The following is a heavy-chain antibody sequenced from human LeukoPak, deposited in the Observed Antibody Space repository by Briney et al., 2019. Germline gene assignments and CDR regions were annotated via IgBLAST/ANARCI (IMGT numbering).Heavy chain of an antibody. V-gene: IGHV6-1*01. J-gene: IGHJ5*02. CDR2: TYHRSKWYN. CDR1: GDSVSSNSAA. CDR3: ARGKTKYYDFWSGHLALHNNWFDP. Sequence: SQTLSLTCAISGDSVSSNSAAWNWIRQSPSRGLEWLGRTYHRSKWYNDYAVSVKSRITINPDTSKNQFSLKLSSVTAADTAVYYCARGKTKYYDFWSGHLALHNNWFDPWGQGTLVTVSS. D-gene: IGHD3-3*01.